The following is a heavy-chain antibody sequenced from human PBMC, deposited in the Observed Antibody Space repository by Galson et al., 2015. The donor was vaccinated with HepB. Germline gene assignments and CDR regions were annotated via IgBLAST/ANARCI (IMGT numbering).Heavy chain of an antibody. CDR3: ARVVPSANNHYGMNV. CDR2: IHPGDSNA. Sequence: QSGAEVKKPGESLKISCKGSGYSFTSYWIAWVRQMPGKGLEWMGFIHPGDSNAKYSPSFEGQVTISADKSISTAYLQWSSLKASDTAMYYCARVVPSANNHYGMNVWGQGTTVTVSS. D-gene: IGHD2-2*01. J-gene: IGHJ6*02. CDR1: GYSFTSYW. V-gene: IGHV5-51*01.